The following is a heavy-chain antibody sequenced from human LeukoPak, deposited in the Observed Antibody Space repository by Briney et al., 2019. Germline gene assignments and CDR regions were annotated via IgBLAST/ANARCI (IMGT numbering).Heavy chain of an antibody. V-gene: IGHV4-39*07. Sequence: SETLSLTCTVSGGSISSSSYCWGWIRQPPGKGLEWIGSIYYSGSTYYNPSLKSRVTISVDTSKNQFSLKLSSVTAADTAVYYCARGRGVFGSGWYMVGIHFDYWGQGTLVTVSS. CDR1: GGSISSSSYC. CDR2: IYYSGST. CDR3: ARGRGVFGSGWYMVGIHFDY. J-gene: IGHJ4*02. D-gene: IGHD6-19*01.